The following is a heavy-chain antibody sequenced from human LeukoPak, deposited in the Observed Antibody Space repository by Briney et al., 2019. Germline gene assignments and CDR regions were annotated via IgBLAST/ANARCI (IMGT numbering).Heavy chain of an antibody. CDR2: ISGSGGTT. D-gene: IGHD2-21*02. CDR3: AKVDCGVDCSTFDY. V-gene: IGHV3-23*01. Sequence: GGSLRLSCAASGFTFSRYAMSWVRQAPGKGLEWFSAISGSGGTTYYADSVKGRFTISRDNSKSTLYLQMNSLRAEDTAVYYCAKVDCGVDCSTFDYWGQGTLVTVSS. J-gene: IGHJ4*02. CDR1: GFTFSRYA.